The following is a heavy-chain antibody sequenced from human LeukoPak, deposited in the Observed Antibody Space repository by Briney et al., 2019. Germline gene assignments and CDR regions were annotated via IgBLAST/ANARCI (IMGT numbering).Heavy chain of an antibody. CDR1: GGSISSGGYS. J-gene: IGHJ5*02. Sequence: SETLSLTCAVSGGSISSGGYSWSWIRQPPGKGLEWIGYIYHSGGTYYNPSLKSRVTISVDRSKNQFSLKLSSVTAADTAVYYCARAYYGGNSPWFDPWGQGTLVTVSS. CDR3: ARAYYGGNSPWFDP. CDR2: IYHSGGT. D-gene: IGHD4-23*01. V-gene: IGHV4-30-2*01.